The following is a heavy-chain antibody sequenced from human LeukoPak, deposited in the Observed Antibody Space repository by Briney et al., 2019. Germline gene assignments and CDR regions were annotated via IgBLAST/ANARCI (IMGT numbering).Heavy chain of an antibody. D-gene: IGHD3-10*01. CDR2: ISSSGSTI. V-gene: IGHV3-48*03. CDR1: GFTFSSYE. J-gene: IGHJ4*02. CDR3: AKRSRDIYGSGTYTFDY. Sequence: GGSLRLSCAASGFTFSSYEMNWVRQAPGKGLEWVSYISSSGSTIYYADSVKGRFTISRDNAKNSLYLQMISLRAEDTAVYYCAKRSRDIYGSGTYTFDYWGQGTLVTVSS.